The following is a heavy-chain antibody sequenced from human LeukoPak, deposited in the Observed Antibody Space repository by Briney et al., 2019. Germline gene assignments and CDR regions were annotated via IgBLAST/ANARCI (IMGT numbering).Heavy chain of an antibody. D-gene: IGHD5-12*01. V-gene: IGHV1-69*13. CDR1: GGTFSSYA. CDR3: AFLAHIVTTTRGDFDY. CDR2: IIPMFGTA. J-gene: IGHJ4*02. Sequence: ASVKVSCKASGGTFSSYAISWVRQAPGQGLEWMGGIIPMFGTAKYAQKFQGRVTITADESTSTAHMELNSLRSEDTAVYYCAFLAHIVTTTRGDFDYWGQGTLVTVSS.